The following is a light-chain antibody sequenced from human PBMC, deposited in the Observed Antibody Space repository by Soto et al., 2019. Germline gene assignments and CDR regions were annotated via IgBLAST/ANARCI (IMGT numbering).Light chain of an antibody. J-gene: IGLJ2*01. Sequence: QSVLTQPASVSASPGQSITISCTGTSSDVGSYNLVSWYQHHPGKAPKLMIYDVSSRPPGVSNRFSGSKSGNTASLTISGLQAEDEADYYCASYTSSNTLLFGGGTKLTVL. CDR1: SSDVGSYNL. CDR3: ASYTSSNTLL. CDR2: DVS. V-gene: IGLV2-14*02.